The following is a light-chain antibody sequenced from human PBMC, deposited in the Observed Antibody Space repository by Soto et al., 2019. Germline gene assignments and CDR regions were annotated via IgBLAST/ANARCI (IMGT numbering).Light chain of an antibody. CDR1: QGIGST. CDR3: QQYNTLPRT. Sequence: EIVMTQSPATLSVSPGERATLSCRASQGIGSTLAWYQQKPGQTPRLLIYGASTRATGVPARFSGSGSGTEFTLTISSLQSEDYAVYYCQQYNTLPRTFGGGTKVDIK. CDR2: GAS. J-gene: IGKJ4*01. V-gene: IGKV3-15*01.